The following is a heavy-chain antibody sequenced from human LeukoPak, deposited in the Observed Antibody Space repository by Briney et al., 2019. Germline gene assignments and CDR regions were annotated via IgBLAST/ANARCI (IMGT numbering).Heavy chain of an antibody. CDR3: SRGGRLGYCSV. Sequence: ASVTVSCTPSGYTVTGYYMHWVRQAPGQGVEWLGWINPNSRRTNYADKFQGRVTMTSDTSISTAYMELSRLRSDDTAVYYCSRGGRLGYCSVWGQGTLVTVSS. CDR1: GYTVTGYY. V-gene: IGHV1-2*02. J-gene: IGHJ4*02. CDR2: INPNSRRT. D-gene: IGHD2-15*01.